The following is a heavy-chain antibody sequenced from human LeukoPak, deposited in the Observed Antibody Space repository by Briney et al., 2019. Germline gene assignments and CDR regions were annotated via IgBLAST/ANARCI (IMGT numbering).Heavy chain of an antibody. D-gene: IGHD3-3*01. Sequence: KPSETLSLTCAVYGGSFSGYYWSWIRQPPGKGLEWIGEINHSGSTTYNPSLKSRVTISVDTSKNQFSLKLSSVTAADTAVYYCARVYPSNFWSGYSPYYFDYWGQGTLVTVSS. CDR2: INHSGST. CDR3: ARVYPSNFWSGYSPYYFDY. J-gene: IGHJ4*02. V-gene: IGHV4-34*01. CDR1: GGSFSGYY.